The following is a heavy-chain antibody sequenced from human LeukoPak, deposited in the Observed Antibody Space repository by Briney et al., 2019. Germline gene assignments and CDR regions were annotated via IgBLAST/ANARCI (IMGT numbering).Heavy chain of an antibody. J-gene: IGHJ4*02. CDR2: MNPNSGTT. D-gene: IGHD6-19*01. Sequence: ASVKVSCKASGYTFTSYDINWGRQATGQGLEWRGWMNPNSGTTGYAQKFQGRVTITRNTSISTAYKQLSSLRSEETAVYYCARGRSEQWLVYWGQGPLVTVPS. V-gene: IGHV1-8*01. CDR1: GYTFTSYD. CDR3: ARGRSEQWLVY.